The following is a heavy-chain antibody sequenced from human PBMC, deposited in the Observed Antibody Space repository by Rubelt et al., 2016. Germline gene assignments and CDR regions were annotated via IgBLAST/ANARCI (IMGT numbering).Heavy chain of an antibody. V-gene: IGHV1-2*06. J-gene: IGHJ4*02. CDR2: INPNSGGT. CDR1: GYTFTGYY. CDR3: ARESSSGWYIDY. D-gene: IGHD6-19*01. Sequence: QVQLVQSGAEVKKPGASVKVSCKASGYTFTGYYMHWVRQAPGQGLEWVGRINPNSGGTNDAQRFQGRLTMTRDTSITTGYMELSRRSSDDTAVFYCARESSSGWYIDYWGQGTLVTVSS.